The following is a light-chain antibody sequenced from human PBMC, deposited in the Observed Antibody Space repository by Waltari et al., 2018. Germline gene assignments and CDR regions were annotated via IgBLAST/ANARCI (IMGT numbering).Light chain of an antibody. Sequence: QAALTQPASVSGSPGQSITISCTGSNSDVGNYNLVSWYQKHPGKAPKLIIYEVTNRPSGMSYLFSGFKTGNTASLTISGLQAEDEADYYCCSYAGSWIWVFGGGTELTVL. V-gene: IGLV2-23*02. CDR1: NSDVGNYNL. CDR2: EVT. J-gene: IGLJ3*02. CDR3: CSYAGSWIWV.